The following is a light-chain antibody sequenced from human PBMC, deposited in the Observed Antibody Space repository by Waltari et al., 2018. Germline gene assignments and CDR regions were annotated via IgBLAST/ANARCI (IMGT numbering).Light chain of an antibody. V-gene: IGLV3-25*03. CDR3: QSGDSSGVGV. CDR1: ALPTQY. CDR2: TDS. Sequence: SYELTQPPSVSVSPGQTARITCSGDALPTQYAHWYQQKPGQVPVLVIYTDSERPSGITERFSGSSSGTTVTLTISGVQAEDEADYYCQSGDSSGVGVFGGGTKLTVL. J-gene: IGLJ3*02.